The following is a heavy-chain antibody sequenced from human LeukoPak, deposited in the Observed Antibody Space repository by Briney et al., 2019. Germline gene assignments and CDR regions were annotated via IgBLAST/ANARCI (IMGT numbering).Heavy chain of an antibody. V-gene: IGHV3-53*01. J-gene: IGHJ4*02. CDR2: IYSGGST. CDR1: GFTVSSNY. Sequence: HSGGSLRLSCAASGFTVSSNYMSWVRQAPGKGLEWVSVIYSGGSTYYADSVKGRFTISRDNSKNTLYLQMDRLRVEDTAVYYCAMALDYWGQGTLVTVSS. CDR3: AMALDY.